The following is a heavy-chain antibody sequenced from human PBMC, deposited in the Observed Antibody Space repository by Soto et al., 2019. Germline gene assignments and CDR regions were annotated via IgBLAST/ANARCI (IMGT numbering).Heavy chain of an antibody. CDR1: GGSISSYY. Sequence: SETLSLTCTVSGGSISSYYWSWIRQPPGKGLEWIGYIYYSGSTNYNPSLKSRVTISVDTSKNQFSLKLSSVTAADTAVYYCARADVDIVVVVTDLGAFDIWGQGTMVTVSS. J-gene: IGHJ3*02. V-gene: IGHV4-59*12. D-gene: IGHD2-15*01. CDR3: ARADVDIVVVVTDLGAFDI. CDR2: IYYSGST.